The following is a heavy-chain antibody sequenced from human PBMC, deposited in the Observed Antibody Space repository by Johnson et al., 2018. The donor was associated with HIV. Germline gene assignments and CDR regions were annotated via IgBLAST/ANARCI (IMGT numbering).Heavy chain of an antibody. D-gene: IGHD6-19*01. CDR3: AKDRQWGPRDAFDI. V-gene: IGHV3-53*01. Sequence: VQLVESGGGLIQPGGSLRLSCAVSGFTVSSDYMSWVRQAPGKGLEWVSVIYSGGTTYYADSVKGRFTISRDTSKNTLYLQMNSLRAEDTAVYYCAKDRQWGPRDAFDIWGQGTMVTVSS. CDR1: GFTVSSDY. CDR2: IYSGGTT. J-gene: IGHJ3*02.